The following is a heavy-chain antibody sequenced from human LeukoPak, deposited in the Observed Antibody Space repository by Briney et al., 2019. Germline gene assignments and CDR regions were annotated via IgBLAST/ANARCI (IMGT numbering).Heavy chain of an antibody. CDR3: ARDDPPIVVVPAAIGRRYYYYYYMDV. CDR1: GGTFSSYA. J-gene: IGHJ6*03. CDR2: IIPIFGTA. D-gene: IGHD2-2*02. Sequence: ASVKVSCKASGGTFSSYAISWVRQAPGQGLEWMGGIIPIFGTANYAQKFQGRVTITADESTSTAYMELSSLRPEDTAVYYCARDDPPIVVVPAAIGRRYYYYYYMDVWGKGTTVTVSS. V-gene: IGHV1-69*13.